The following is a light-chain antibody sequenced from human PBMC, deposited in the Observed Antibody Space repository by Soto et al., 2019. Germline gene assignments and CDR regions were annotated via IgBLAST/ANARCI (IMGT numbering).Light chain of an antibody. CDR2: DAS. CDR3: QQRSNWPPIT. Sequence: EIVLTQSPATLSLSPGERATLSCRASQSVSSDLAGYQQKPGQAPRLLIYDASNRATGIPARFSGSGSGTDFTLTISSLEAEDFAVYYCQQRSNWPPITFGQGTRLEI. J-gene: IGKJ5*01. CDR1: QSVSSD. V-gene: IGKV3-11*01.